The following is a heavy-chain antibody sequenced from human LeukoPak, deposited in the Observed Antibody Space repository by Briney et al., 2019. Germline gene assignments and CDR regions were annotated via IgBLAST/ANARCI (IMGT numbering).Heavy chain of an antibody. D-gene: IGHD3-22*01. CDR2: INHDVSEK. J-gene: IGHJ3*02. V-gene: IGHV3-7*04. Sequence: GGSLRLSCAASGFTVSGICMTWVRQPPGKGLEWVANINHDVSEKYYVDSVKGRFTISRDNARNSVYLQMNSLRAEDTAVYYCARDGRGSGSLLDAFDIWGQGTMVTVSS. CDR1: GFTVSGIC. CDR3: ARDGRGSGSLLDAFDI.